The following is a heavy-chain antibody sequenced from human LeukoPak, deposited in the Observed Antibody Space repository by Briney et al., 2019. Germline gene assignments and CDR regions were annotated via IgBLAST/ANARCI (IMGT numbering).Heavy chain of an antibody. CDR2: IYYSGST. J-gene: IGHJ4*02. CDR3: ATLKGSGSYVFDY. V-gene: IGHV4-59*01. D-gene: IGHD3-10*01. Sequence: SETLSLTCTVSGGSISSYYWSWIRQPPGKGLEWIGYIYYSGSTNYNPSLKSRVTISVDTSKNQFSLKLSSVTAADTAVYYCATLKGSGSYVFDYWGQGTLVTVSS. CDR1: GGSISSYY.